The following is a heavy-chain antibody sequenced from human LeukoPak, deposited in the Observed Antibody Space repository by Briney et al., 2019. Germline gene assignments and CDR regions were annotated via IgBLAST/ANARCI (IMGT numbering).Heavy chain of an antibody. Sequence: HPGRSLRLSCAASGFTFSSYAMHWVRQAPGKGLEWVAVIWYDGSNKYYADSVKGRFTISRDNSKNTLYLQMNSLRAEDTAVYYCARDPELRYFDWLLVAFDIWGQGTMVTVSS. CDR1: GFTFSSYA. D-gene: IGHD3-9*01. J-gene: IGHJ3*02. CDR2: IWYDGSNK. CDR3: ARDPELRYFDWLLVAFDI. V-gene: IGHV3-33*08.